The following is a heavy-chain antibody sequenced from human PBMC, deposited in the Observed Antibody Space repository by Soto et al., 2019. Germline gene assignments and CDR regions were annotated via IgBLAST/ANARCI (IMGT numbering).Heavy chain of an antibody. J-gene: IGHJ4*02. D-gene: IGHD3-10*01. CDR3: ARDLAEYYYGSGGVDY. V-gene: IGHV3-7*01. CDR1: GFTFSSYW. Sequence: GGSLRLSCAASGFTFSSYWMSWVRQAPGKGLEWVANIKQDGSEKYYVDSVKGRFTISRDNAKNSLYLQMNSLRAEDTAVYYCARDLAEYYYGSGGVDYWGQGTLVTVSS. CDR2: IKQDGSEK.